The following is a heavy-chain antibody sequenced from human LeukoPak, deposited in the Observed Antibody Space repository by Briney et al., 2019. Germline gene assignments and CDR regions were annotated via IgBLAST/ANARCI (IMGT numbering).Heavy chain of an antibody. CDR3: TRAIAYYYSMDV. V-gene: IGHV3-30*01. CDR2: ISYAASNT. CDR1: GLTFSRYA. Sequence: GGSVSLSCAASGLTFSRYAMNWARQAPGEGPGWVAAISYAASNTFSGDSANARFTISRDDSKNPLYLQMNSLRPEDTAVYYCTRAIAYYYSMDVWGKGPRSPSP. J-gene: IGHJ6*03. D-gene: IGHD2-2*01.